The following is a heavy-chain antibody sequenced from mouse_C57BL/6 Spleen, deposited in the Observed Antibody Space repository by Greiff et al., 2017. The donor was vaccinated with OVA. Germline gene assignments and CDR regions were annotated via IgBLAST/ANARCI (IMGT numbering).Heavy chain of an antibody. D-gene: IGHD1-1*01. Sequence: DVQLQESGPGLVKPSQSLSLTCSVTGYSITSGYYWNWIRQFPGNNLEWMGYISYDGSNNYNPSLKNRISITRDTSKNQFFLKLNSVTTEDTATYYCAREIPFYYGSLDYWGQGTTLTVSS. CDR2: ISYDGSN. CDR1: GYSITSGYY. J-gene: IGHJ2*01. V-gene: IGHV3-6*01. CDR3: AREIPFYYGSLDY.